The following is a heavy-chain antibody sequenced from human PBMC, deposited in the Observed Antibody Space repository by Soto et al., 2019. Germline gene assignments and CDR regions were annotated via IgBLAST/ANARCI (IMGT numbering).Heavy chain of an antibody. V-gene: IGHV3-53*01. Sequence: GGSLRLSCAASGFTVSSNYMSWVRQAPGKGLEWVSVIYSGGSTYYADSVKGRFTISRDNSKNTLYLQMNSLRAEDTAVYYCASYYDSLGAEPPIDYWGQGTLVTVSS. CDR2: IYSGGST. D-gene: IGHD3-22*01. J-gene: IGHJ4*02. CDR3: ASYYDSLGAEPPIDY. CDR1: GFTVSSNY.